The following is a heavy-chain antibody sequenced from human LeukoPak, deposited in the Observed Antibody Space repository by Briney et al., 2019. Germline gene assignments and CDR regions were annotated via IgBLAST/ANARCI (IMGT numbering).Heavy chain of an antibody. V-gene: IGHV3-23*01. Sequence: PGGSLRLSCAASGFTFSSYAMSWVRQAPGKGLEWVPAISGSGGSTYYADSVKGRFTISRDNSKNTLYLQMNSLRAEDTAVYYCAKDVPGYYYDSSGYYFDYWGQGTLVTVSS. CDR1: GFTFSSYA. J-gene: IGHJ4*02. CDR3: AKDVPGYYYDSSGYYFDY. D-gene: IGHD3-22*01. CDR2: ISGSGGST.